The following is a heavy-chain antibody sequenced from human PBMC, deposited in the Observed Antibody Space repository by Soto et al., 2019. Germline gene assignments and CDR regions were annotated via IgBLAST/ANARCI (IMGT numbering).Heavy chain of an antibody. V-gene: IGHV3-30-3*01. Sequence: QVQLVESGGGVVQPGRSLRLSCSASGFTFSDFEMYWIRQAPGKGLDWVSFISYDGSNQYYAGSVKGRFTISRDNSQNTLFLLMSSLRPEDTAVYFCARRTGTAPRFDFWGQGTLVTVSS. CDR2: ISYDGSNQ. J-gene: IGHJ4*02. CDR1: GFTFSDFE. CDR3: ARRTGTAPRFDF. D-gene: IGHD1-7*01.